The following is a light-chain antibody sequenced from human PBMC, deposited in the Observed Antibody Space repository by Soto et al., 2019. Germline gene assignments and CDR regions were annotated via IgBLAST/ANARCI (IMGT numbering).Light chain of an antibody. CDR3: QQYNNWPHT. J-gene: IGKJ2*01. CDR1: QSVSSK. CDR2: GVS. V-gene: IGKV3-15*01. Sequence: EIVMTQSPATLSVSPGERATLSCRASQSVSSKLAWFQQKPGQAPSLLIYGVSTRATGVPVRFSGSGSGTEFTLTINSLQYEDFPVYYCQQYNNWPHTFGQGTKVDIK.